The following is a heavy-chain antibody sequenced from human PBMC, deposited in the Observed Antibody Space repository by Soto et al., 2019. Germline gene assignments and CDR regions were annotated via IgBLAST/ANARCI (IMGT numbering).Heavy chain of an antibody. Sequence: GASVKVSCKAPGFTFTSSAMQWVRQARGQRLEWIGWIVVGSGNTNYAQKFQERVTITRDMSTSTAYMELSSLRSEDTAVYYCAADPYYYDSSGDAFDIWSRGTMVTVSS. CDR1: GFTFTSSA. V-gene: IGHV1-58*02. CDR3: AADPYYYDSSGDAFDI. CDR2: IVVGSGNT. D-gene: IGHD3-22*01. J-gene: IGHJ3*02.